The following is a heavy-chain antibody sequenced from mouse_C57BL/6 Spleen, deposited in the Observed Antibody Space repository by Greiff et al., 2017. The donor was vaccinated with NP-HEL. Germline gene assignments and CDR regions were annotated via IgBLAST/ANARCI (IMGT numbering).Heavy chain of an antibody. Sequence: VQLQQSGPGLVQPSQSLSITCTVSGFSLTSYGVHWVRQSPGKGLEWLGVIWSGGSTDYNAAFISRLSISKDNSKSQVFFKMNSLQADDTAIYYCAREEAITTTLEGFDYWGQGTTLTVSS. CDR1: GFSLTSYG. J-gene: IGHJ2*01. D-gene: IGHD1-1*01. V-gene: IGHV2-2*01. CDR3: AREEAITTTLEGFDY. CDR2: IWSGGST.